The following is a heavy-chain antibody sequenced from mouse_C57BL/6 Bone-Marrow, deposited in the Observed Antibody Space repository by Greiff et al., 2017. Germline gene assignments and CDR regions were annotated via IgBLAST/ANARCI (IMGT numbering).Heavy chain of an antibody. D-gene: IGHD2-4*01. J-gene: IGHJ4*01. CDR1: EYEFPSHD. CDR3: ARQMGLRRRGYAMDY. CDR2: INSDGGST. Sequence: EVKLVESGGGLVQPGESLKLSCESNEYEFPSHDLSWVRTTPEKRLELVAAINSDGGSTYYPDTMERRFIISRDNTKKTLYLQMSSLRSEDTALYYCARQMGLRRRGYAMDYWGQGTSVTVSS. V-gene: IGHV5-2*03.